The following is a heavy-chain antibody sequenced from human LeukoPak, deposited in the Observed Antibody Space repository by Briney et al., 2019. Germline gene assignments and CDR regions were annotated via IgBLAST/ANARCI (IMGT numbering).Heavy chain of an antibody. D-gene: IGHD6-13*01. Sequence: GGSLRLSCAASGFTFSSYWMHWVRQAPGKGLLWVSRINSDGSSTSYADSVKGRFTISRDNAKNTLYLQMNSLRAEDTAVYYCARRIAAAAAPYYFDYWGQGTLVTVTS. CDR1: GFTFSSYW. V-gene: IGHV3-74*01. J-gene: IGHJ4*02. CDR3: ARRIAAAAAPYYFDY. CDR2: INSDGSST.